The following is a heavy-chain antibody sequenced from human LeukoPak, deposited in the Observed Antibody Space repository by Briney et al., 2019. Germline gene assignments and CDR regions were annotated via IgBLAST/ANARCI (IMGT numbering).Heavy chain of an antibody. D-gene: IGHD5-24*01. CDR2: IYYRGST. CDR1: GGSISSSDYY. V-gene: IGHV4-39*07. Sequence: PSETLSLTCTVSGGSISSSDYYWGWIRQPPGKGLEWIGSIYYRGSTIYNPSLKSRVTISVDTSKNQFSLKLSSVTAADTAVYYCAKDQGRDGYNTWGQGTLVTVSS. CDR3: AKDQGRDGYNT. J-gene: IGHJ4*02.